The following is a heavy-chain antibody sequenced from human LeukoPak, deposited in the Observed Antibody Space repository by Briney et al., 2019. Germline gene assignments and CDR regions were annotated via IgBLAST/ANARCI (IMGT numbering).Heavy chain of an antibody. D-gene: IGHD2-15*01. J-gene: IGHJ6*02. Sequence: SETLSLTCAVYGGSFSGYYWSWIRQPPGKGLEWIGEINHNGSTNYNPSLKSRVTISVDTSKNQFSLKLTSVTAADTAVYYCARGRSRSVCGGGRCHYFYYGMDVWGQGTTVTVSS. CDR1: GGSFSGYY. CDR2: INHNGST. V-gene: IGHV4-34*01. CDR3: ARGRSRSVCGGGRCHYFYYGMDV.